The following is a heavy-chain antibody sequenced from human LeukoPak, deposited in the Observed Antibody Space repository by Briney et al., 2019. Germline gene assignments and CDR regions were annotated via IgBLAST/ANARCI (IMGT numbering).Heavy chain of an antibody. V-gene: IGHV3-43*01. CDR1: GFTFHDHT. CDR3: TKDAAYSSSWFGYFDY. D-gene: IGHD6-13*01. Sequence: PGGPLRLSCAASGFTFHDHTMLWVRQGPGKRLEGVALITWDGDVTHYADSVKGRFTISRDNDKNSLFLQMNTVATEDTALYYCTKDAAYSSSWFGYFDYWGQGTLVTVSS. J-gene: IGHJ4*02. CDR2: ITWDGDVT.